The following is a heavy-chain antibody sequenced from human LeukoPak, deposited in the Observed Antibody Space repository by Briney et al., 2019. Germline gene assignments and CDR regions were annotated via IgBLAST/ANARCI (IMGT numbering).Heavy chain of an antibody. CDR2: FDPEDGET. J-gene: IGHJ3*02. Sequence: ASVKVSCKVSGYTLTELSMHWVRQAPGKGLEWMGGFDPEDGETIYAQKFQGRVTMTEDTSTDTHYMELSSLRSEDTAVYYCAVYPLRLGELSMSLSDAFDIWGQGTMVTVSS. CDR1: GYTLTELS. D-gene: IGHD3-16*02. CDR3: AVYPLRLGELSMSLSDAFDI. V-gene: IGHV1-24*01.